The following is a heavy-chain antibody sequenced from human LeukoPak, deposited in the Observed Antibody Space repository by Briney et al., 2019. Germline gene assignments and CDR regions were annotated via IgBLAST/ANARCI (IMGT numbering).Heavy chain of an antibody. CDR3: ARGASGSYTYYFDY. Sequence: ASVKVSCKASGYTFTGYYMHWVRQAPGQGLEWMGWINPNSGGTNYAQKFQGRVTMTRDTSISTAYMELSRLRSDDTAMYYCARGASGSYTYYFDYWGQGTLVTVSS. CDR2: INPNSGGT. V-gene: IGHV1-2*02. J-gene: IGHJ4*02. CDR1: GYTFTGYY. D-gene: IGHD1-26*01.